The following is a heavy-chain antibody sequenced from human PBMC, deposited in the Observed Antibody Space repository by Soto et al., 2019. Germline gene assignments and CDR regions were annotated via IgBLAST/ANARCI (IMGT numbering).Heavy chain of an antibody. Sequence: QVQLQESGPGLVKPSETLSLTCTVSGGSVSSGSYYWSWIRHPPGKGLVRIGYIYYSGSTNNNPSLKSRVILTVNTSKNQFSPNLRSVTAADTAVYYCARDVGYCSSTSCPLDYYYGMDVWGQATTVTVSS. D-gene: IGHD2-2*01. CDR2: IYYSGST. V-gene: IGHV4-61*01. CDR3: ARDVGYCSSTSCPLDYYYGMDV. CDR1: GGSVSSGSYY. J-gene: IGHJ6*02.